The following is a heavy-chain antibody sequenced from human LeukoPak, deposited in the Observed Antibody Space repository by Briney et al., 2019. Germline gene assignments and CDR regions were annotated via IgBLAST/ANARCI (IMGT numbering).Heavy chain of an antibody. CDR2: ISRNGGST. V-gene: IGHV3-64D*06. Sequence: PGGSLRLSCSASGFPFNSYPVHWVRQAPGKGLEYVSGISRNGGSTYYADSVKGRFTISRDNSKNMLYLQMSSMGGAAKAVYYCVKECRFMVAPNSAFDIWGQGTMVTVSS. D-gene: IGHD4/OR15-4a*01. CDR3: VKECRFMVAPNSAFDI. J-gene: IGHJ3*02. CDR1: GFPFNSYP.